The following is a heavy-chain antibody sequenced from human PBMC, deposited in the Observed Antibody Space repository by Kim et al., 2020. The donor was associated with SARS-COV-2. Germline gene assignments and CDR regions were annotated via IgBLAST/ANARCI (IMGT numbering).Heavy chain of an antibody. CDR2: INHSGST. J-gene: IGHJ4*02. CDR3: ARGGKIVAARRPLYYFDY. D-gene: IGHD6-6*01. CDR1: GGSFSGYY. V-gene: IGHV4-34*01. Sequence: SETLSLTCAVYGGSFSGYYWSWIRQPPGKGLEWIGEINHSGSTNYNPSLKSRVTISVDTSKNQFSLKLSSVTAADTAVYYCARGGKIVAARRPLYYFDYWGQGTLVTVSS.